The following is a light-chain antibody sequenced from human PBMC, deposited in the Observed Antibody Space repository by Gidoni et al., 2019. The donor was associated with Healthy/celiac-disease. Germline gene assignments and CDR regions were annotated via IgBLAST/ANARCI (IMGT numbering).Light chain of an antibody. CDR3: QQYGSTKGFT. CDR2: GAS. J-gene: IGKJ3*01. CDR1: QSVSSSY. Sequence: EIVLPQSPGTLSLSPGERATLSCRASQSVSSSYLAWYQQKPGQAPRLLIYGASSRATGIPDRFSGSVSGTDFTLTISRLEPEDFAVYYCQQYGSTKGFTFXPXTKVDIK. V-gene: IGKV3-20*01.